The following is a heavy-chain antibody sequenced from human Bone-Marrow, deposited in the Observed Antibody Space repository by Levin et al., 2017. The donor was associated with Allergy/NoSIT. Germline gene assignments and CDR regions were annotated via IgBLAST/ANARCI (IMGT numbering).Heavy chain of an antibody. CDR2: IFSSGST. CDR1: GGSIKSYY. J-gene: IGHJ4*02. V-gene: IGHV4-59*01. Sequence: KSSETLSLTCSVSGGSIKSYYWSWIRQSPGKGLAWIGYIFSSGSTHYNPSLKSRVTISIDTSYNQFSLNLTSVTTADTGVYYCARYQNYYFDFWGQGVLVTVSS. CDR3: ARYQNYYFDF.